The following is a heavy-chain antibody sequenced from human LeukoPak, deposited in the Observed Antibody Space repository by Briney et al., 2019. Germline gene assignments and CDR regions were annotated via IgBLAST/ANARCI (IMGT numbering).Heavy chain of an antibody. V-gene: IGHV4-59*01. CDR3: ARVYSIYWYFDL. J-gene: IGHJ2*01. CDR1: GGSISSYY. CDR2: IFYSGST. Sequence: SETLSLTCTVSGGSISSYYWSWIRQPPGKGLEWIGYIFYSGSTNYNPSLKSRVTISVDPSKNQFSLKLSSVTAADTAVYYCARVYSIYWYFDLWGRGTLVTVSS. D-gene: IGHD4-11*01.